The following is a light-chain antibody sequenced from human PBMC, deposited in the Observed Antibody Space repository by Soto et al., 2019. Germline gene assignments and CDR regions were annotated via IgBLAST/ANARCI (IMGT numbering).Light chain of an antibody. CDR3: SSYTSSSTLVV. CDR2: EVS. Sequence: QSALTQAASVSGSPGQSITISCTGTSSDVGGYNYVSWYQQHPGKAPKLMIYEVSNRPSGVSNRFSGSKSGNTASLTISGLQAEDEADYYCSSYTSSSTLVVFGGGTQLIVL. CDR1: SSDVGGYNY. V-gene: IGLV2-14*01. J-gene: IGLJ2*01.